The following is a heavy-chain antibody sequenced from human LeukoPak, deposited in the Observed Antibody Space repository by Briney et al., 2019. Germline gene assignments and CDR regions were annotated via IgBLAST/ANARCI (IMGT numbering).Heavy chain of an antibody. V-gene: IGHV1-46*01. J-gene: IGHJ4*02. CDR2: INPSGGST. Sequence: ASVKVSCKASGYTFTSYGISWVRQAPGQGLEWMGMINPSGGSTGYAQKFQGRVTMTRDMSTSTVYMELSSLRSEDTAVFYCARRAQVERRHSQLDYWGQGTLVTVSS. D-gene: IGHD1-1*01. CDR1: GYTFTSYG. CDR3: ARRAQVERRHSQLDY.